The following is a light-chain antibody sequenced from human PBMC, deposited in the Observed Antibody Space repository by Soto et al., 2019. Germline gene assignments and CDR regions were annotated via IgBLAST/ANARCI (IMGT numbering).Light chain of an antibody. CDR2: DAS. Sequence: EIVLTQSPATLSLSPGERATLSCRASQSVSSYLAWYQQKPGQAPRLLIYDASNRATGIPARFSGSGSGTDFTLTIISLEPEDFAVYYCQQRSNWPFTVGPGTKVDIK. J-gene: IGKJ3*01. CDR1: QSVSSY. CDR3: QQRSNWPFT. V-gene: IGKV3-11*01.